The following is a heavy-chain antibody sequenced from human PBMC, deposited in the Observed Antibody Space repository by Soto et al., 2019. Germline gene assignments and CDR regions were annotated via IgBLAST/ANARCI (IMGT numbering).Heavy chain of an antibody. CDR2: IYPGDSDT. CDR3: ARRPHYYDSSGYFPYYFDY. D-gene: IGHD3-22*01. CDR1: GYSFTSYW. Sequence: GESLKISCKGSGYSFTSYWIGWVRQMPGKVLEWMGIIYPGDSDTRYSPSFQGQVTISADKSISTAYLQWSSLKASDTAMYYCARRPHYYDSSGYFPYYFDYWGQGTLVTVSS. J-gene: IGHJ4*02. V-gene: IGHV5-51*01.